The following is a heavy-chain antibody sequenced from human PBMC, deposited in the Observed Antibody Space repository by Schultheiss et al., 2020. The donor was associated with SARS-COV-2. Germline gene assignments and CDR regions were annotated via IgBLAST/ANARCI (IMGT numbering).Heavy chain of an antibody. Sequence: SVKVSCKASGYTFTSYGISWVRQAPGQGLEWMGGIIPIFGTANYAQKFQGRVTITADKSTNTAYMELTSLRSEDTAVYFCARGEARSVSTTYDSWGQGTLVTVSS. V-gene: IGHV1-69*06. CDR1: GYTFTSYG. D-gene: IGHD5/OR15-5a*01. CDR2: IIPIFGTA. CDR3: ARGEARSVSTTYDS. J-gene: IGHJ4*02.